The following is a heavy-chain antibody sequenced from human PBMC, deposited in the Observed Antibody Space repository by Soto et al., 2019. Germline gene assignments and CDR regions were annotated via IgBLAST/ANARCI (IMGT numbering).Heavy chain of an antibody. CDR1: GFTFSSYA. CDR3: AKLDRWRVGSIEARGNWFDS. J-gene: IGHJ5*01. CDR2: ISGSGGST. D-gene: IGHD6-13*01. V-gene: IGHV3-23*01. Sequence: GGSLRLSCAASGFTFSSYAMSWVRQAPGKGLEWVSAISGSGGSTYYADSVKGRFTISRDNSKNTLYLQMNSLRAEDTAVYYCAKLDRWRVGSIEARGNWFDSWGQGTLVTVSS.